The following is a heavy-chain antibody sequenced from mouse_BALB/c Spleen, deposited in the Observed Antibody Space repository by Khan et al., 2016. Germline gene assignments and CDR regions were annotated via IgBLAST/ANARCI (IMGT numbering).Heavy chain of an antibody. V-gene: IGHV14-4*02. CDR2: IDPENGDA. CDR3: HSYGNSFAWVVY. D-gene: IGHD2-1*01. J-gene: IGHJ3*01. CDR1: GFNIKDYY. Sequence: VQLQQPGAELVRSGASVKLSCTASGFNIKDYYIHWVKQRPEQGLEWIGWIDPENGDAEYAPKFQGKATMTADTSSNTAYLQFSSLTSEDTAVYYCHSYGNSFAWVVYWDGRTLITVSA.